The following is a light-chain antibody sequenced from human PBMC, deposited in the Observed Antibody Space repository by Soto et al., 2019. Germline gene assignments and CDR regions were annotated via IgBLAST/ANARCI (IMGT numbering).Light chain of an antibody. J-gene: IGKJ4*01. Sequence: IVLTQSPATLSLSPGDRATFSCRARQSVRSDYFAWYQQKPGHAPRVIIFGVSTRATAIPDRFSGSGSGTDFTLTISRLEPEDFALYYCQQYGNSPLTVGGGTKVDIK. V-gene: IGKV3-20*01. CDR3: QQYGNSPLT. CDR2: GVS. CDR1: QSVRSDY.